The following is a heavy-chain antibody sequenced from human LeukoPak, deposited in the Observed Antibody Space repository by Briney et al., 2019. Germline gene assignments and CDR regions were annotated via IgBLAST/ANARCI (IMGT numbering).Heavy chain of an antibody. CDR2: INPNSGGT. D-gene: IGHD3-22*01. CDR1: GYTFTGYY. V-gene: IGHV1-2*02. CDR3: ARDPIYYDSSGYYYYFDY. J-gene: IGHJ4*02. Sequence: ASVKVSCKASGYTFTGYYMHWVRQAPGQGLEWMGWINPNSGGTNYAQKFQGGVTMTRDTSISTAYMELSRLRSDDTAVYYCARDPIYYDSSGYYYYFDYWGQGTLVTVSS.